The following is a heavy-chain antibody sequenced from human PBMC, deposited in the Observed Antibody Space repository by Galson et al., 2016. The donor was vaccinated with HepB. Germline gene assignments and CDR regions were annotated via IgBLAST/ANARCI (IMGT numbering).Heavy chain of an antibody. J-gene: IGHJ4*02. Sequence: SVKVSCKASGYTFISYIIQWVRQAPGHRLEWMGWINAGNGNTKYSQKFQGRVIIDRDTSASTAYMELSSLRPEDTAIYYCARGRGRGGWLEYWGQGTLVTVSA. D-gene: IGHD3-10*01. CDR3: ARGRGRGGWLEY. CDR1: GYTFISYI. CDR2: INAGNGNT. V-gene: IGHV1-3*01.